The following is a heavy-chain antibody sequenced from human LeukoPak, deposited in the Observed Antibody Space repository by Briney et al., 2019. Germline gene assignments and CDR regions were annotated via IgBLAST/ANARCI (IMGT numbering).Heavy chain of an antibody. J-gene: IGHJ5*02. D-gene: IGHD3-3*01. V-gene: IGHV4-59*08. CDR2: IYYSGST. CDR3: ARHSFDFWSGYYGFRFDP. Sequence: SETLSLTCAVSGGSISSYYWSWIRRPPGKGLEWIGYIYYSGSTNYNPSLKSRVTISVDTSKNQFSLKLSSVTAADTAVYYCARHSFDFWSGYYGFRFDPWGQGTLVTVSS. CDR1: GGSISSYY.